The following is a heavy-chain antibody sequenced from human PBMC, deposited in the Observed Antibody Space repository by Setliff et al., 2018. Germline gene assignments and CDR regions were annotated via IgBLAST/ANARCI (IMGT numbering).Heavy chain of an antibody. V-gene: IGHV4-59*01. CDR2: IQKSGGT. J-gene: IGHJ6*02. D-gene: IGHD3-3*01. Sequence: SETLSLTCNVSGVSISSYYWSWIRQPPGKGLESIGYIQKSGGTNYNPALRSRVTISVDTSTNQFSLKLRSVTAADTAVYYCARLSWNGLRYYGLDVWGQGTTVTVS. CDR1: GVSISSYY. CDR3: ARLSWNGLRYYGLDV.